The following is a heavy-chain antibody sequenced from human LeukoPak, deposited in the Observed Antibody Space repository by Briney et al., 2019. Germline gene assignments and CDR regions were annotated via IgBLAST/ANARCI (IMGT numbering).Heavy chain of an antibody. D-gene: IGHD5-12*01. CDR1: SGSFSGYY. CDR2: TYYSGST. V-gene: IGHV4-59*01. Sequence: SETLSLTCSVYSGSFSGYYWSWIRQPPGKGLEWIGYTYYSGSTNYNPSLKSRVTISVDTSKNQFSLKLSSVTAADTAVYYCARDGVYSGYDYYFDYWGQGTLVTVSS. J-gene: IGHJ4*02. CDR3: ARDGVYSGYDYYFDY.